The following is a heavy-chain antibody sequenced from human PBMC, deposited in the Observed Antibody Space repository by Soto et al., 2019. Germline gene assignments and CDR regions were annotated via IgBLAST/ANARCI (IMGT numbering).Heavy chain of an antibody. V-gene: IGHV4-39*01. CDR3: ARRRASDYGGNHHPYYFDR. J-gene: IGHJ4*02. Sequence: TSETLSLTCTVSGASIITDNYFWVWIRQSPRRGLELIGSISYSGRTYDNPSLQSRVTIPIDASKNQFSLKLTSVTTADTAVYYCARRRASDYGGNHHPYYFDRWGQGALVTVSS. CDR1: GASIITDNYF. D-gene: IGHD4-17*01. CDR2: ISYSGRT.